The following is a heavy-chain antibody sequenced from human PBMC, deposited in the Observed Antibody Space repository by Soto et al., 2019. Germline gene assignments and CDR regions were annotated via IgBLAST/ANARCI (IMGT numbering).Heavy chain of an antibody. J-gene: IGHJ5*02. CDR2: ISSSSSYT. CDR1: GFTFSDYY. CDR3: ARDRPGGVVPAGGWFDP. V-gene: IGHV3-11*06. Sequence: ESGGGLVKPGGSLRLSCAASGFTFSDYYMSWIRQAPGKGLEWVSYISSSSSYTNYADSVKGRFTISRDNAKNSLYLQMNRLRAEDTAVYYCARDRPGGVVPAGGWFDPWGQGTLVTVSS. D-gene: IGHD2-2*01.